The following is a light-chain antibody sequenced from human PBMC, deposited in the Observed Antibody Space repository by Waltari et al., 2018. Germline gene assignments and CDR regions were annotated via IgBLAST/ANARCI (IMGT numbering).Light chain of an antibody. V-gene: IGKV3-11*01. CDR3: QQPWT. J-gene: IGKJ1*01. CDR1: QSVSSY. CDR2: YAS. Sequence: EIVLTQSPATLSLSPGERATLSCRASQSVSSYLAWYQQKPGQAPRLLIYYASNRATGIPARFSGSGSGTDFTLTISSLEPEDFAVYYCQQPWTFGQGTKVEIK.